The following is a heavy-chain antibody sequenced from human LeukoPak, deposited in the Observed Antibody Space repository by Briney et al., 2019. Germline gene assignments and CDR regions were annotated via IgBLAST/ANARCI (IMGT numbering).Heavy chain of an antibody. Sequence: SVKVSCKASGYTFTSYYLHWVRQAPGQGLEWMGGIIPIFGTANYAQKFQGRVTITADESTSTAYMELSSLRSEDTAVYYCASQDYYGSGRNYWGQGTLVTVSS. CDR2: IIPIFGTA. CDR1: GYTFTSYY. D-gene: IGHD3-10*01. J-gene: IGHJ4*02. CDR3: ASQDYYGSGRNY. V-gene: IGHV1-69*13.